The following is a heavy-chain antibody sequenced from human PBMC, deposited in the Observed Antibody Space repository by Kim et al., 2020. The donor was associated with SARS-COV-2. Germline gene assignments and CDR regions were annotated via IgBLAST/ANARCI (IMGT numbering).Heavy chain of an antibody. CDR3: ARFGSGIAARYYYGMDV. D-gene: IGHD6-6*01. V-gene: IGHV4-39*01. Sequence: SETLSLTCTVSGGSISSSSYYWGWIRQPPGKGLEWIGSIYYSGSTYYNPSLKSRVTISVDTSKNQFSLKLSSVTAADTAVYYCARFGSGIAARYYYGMDVWGQGTTVTVSS. CDR2: IYYSGST. CDR1: GGSISSSSYY. J-gene: IGHJ6*02.